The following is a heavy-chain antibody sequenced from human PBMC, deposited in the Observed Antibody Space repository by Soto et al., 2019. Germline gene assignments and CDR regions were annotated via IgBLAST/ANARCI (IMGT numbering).Heavy chain of an antibody. D-gene: IGHD3-9*01. V-gene: IGHV1-3*04. CDR1: GYSFTEFG. CDR3: ARKDYDPLAGRYFEP. CDR2: VNTGNGDT. Sequence: QIHLVQSGADVKKPGASVTISCQTSGYSFTEFGLHWVRQAPGHRLEWLGWVNTGNGDTRYPQNLQSRITINKDTAATPAYMQLNNPRSEDTAVYYCARKDYDPLAGRYFEPWGQGTLITVSS. J-gene: IGHJ5*02.